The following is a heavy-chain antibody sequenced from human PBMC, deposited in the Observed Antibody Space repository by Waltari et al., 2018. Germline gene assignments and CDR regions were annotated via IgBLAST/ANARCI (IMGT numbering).Heavy chain of an antibody. D-gene: IGHD5-12*01. CDR3: VRGWLENTFDI. J-gene: IGHJ3*02. CDR2: IGAGSNPI. CDR1: GFTFSGFS. V-gene: IGHV3-48*04. Sequence: EVQVVESGGGLVHPGGSLRLSCAASGFTFSGFSMSWVRQSPGKGLAWLSFIGAGSNPIYYADSVKGRFTISTDNSRNSLYLQMNSLRTEDTAVYYCVRGWLENTFDIWGRGTLVTVSS.